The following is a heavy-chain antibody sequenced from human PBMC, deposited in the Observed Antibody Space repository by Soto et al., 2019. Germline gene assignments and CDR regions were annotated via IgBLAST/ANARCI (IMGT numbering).Heavy chain of an antibody. CDR3: AKDMGQQLYYFDY. CDR1: GFTFDDYT. CDR2: ISWDGGST. D-gene: IGHD6-13*01. V-gene: IGHV3-43*01. J-gene: IGHJ4*02. Sequence: GGSLRLSCAASGFTFDDYTMHWVRQATGKGLEWVSLISWDGGSTYYADSGKGRFTISRDNSKNSLYLQMNSLRTEDTALYYCAKDMGQQLYYFDYWGQGTLVTVSS.